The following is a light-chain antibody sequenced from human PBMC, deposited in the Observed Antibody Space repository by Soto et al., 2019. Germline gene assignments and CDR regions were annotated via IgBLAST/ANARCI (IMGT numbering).Light chain of an antibody. J-gene: IGKJ2*01. V-gene: IGKV1-5*03. CDR3: QQYSTYPYI. Sequence: DIQMTQSPSSLSASVGDRVTITCRASQSISSYLNWYQQKPGKAPKLLIYKASSLESGVPSRFSGGGIGTEFSLSISSLQPDDFATYYCQQYSTYPYILGQRTKVDI. CDR1: QSISSY. CDR2: KAS.